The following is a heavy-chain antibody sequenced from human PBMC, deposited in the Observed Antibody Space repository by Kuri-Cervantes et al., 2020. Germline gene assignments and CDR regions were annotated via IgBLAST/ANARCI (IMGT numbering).Heavy chain of an antibody. J-gene: IGHJ4*02. D-gene: IGHD1-1*01. CDR2: IYWDDDA. V-gene: IGHV2-5*02. CDR1: GFSLTTYGVG. CDR3: ARRTVGTTYFDY. Sequence: SGPTLVKPTQTLTLTCTFSGFSLTTYGVGVGWIRQPPGKALEWLALIYWDDDAHHSPSLKSRLTITKDTSKKQVFLTMTSMDSVDTATYCCARRTVGTTYFDYWGQGTPVTVSS.